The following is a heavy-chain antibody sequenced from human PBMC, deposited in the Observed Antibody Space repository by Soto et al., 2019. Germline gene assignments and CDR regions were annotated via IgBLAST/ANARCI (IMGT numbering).Heavy chain of an antibody. Sequence: QVQLVQSGAEVKTPGASVKVSCKASGYTFTTYYMHWVRQAPGQGLEWMGIINHSSGSTTYAQKFQGRVTMTRATSTSTVYMELSSLRSEDTAMYYCTREVGSGYFDYWGQGTLVTVSS. J-gene: IGHJ4*02. CDR2: INHSSGST. CDR3: TREVGSGYFDY. D-gene: IGHD1-26*01. CDR1: GYTFTTYY. V-gene: IGHV1-46*03.